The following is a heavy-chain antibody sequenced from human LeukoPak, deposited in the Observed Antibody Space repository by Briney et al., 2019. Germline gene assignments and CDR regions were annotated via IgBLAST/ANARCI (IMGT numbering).Heavy chain of an antibody. CDR1: GFTFDDYA. Sequence: AGESLSLSCAASGFTFDDYAMHWVRQAPGKGLEWVSGISCNRGSIGYADSVEGRFTISRDNAKISLHLQMHSLRAEDTAVYYCAKGVRITMVRGAFDIWGQGTMVTVSS. CDR2: ISCNRGSI. D-gene: IGHD3-10*01. CDR3: AKGVRITMVRGAFDI. V-gene: IGHV3-9*01. J-gene: IGHJ3*02.